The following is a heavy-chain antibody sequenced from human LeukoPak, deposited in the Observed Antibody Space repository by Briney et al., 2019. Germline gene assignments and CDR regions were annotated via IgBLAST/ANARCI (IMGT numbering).Heavy chain of an antibody. CDR2: ISASGGST. D-gene: IGHD3-10*01. V-gene: IGHV3-23*01. J-gene: IGHJ6*03. Sequence: GGSLRRSCAASGFTLSSYAMSWVRQAPGKGLEWVSSISASGGSTNYADSVKGRFTIPRHNSKNTVYLQMNSLRAEDTAVYYCAKVMKGSERLTMVRGVIIKTAGLYYMDVWGKGTTVTVSS. CDR3: AKVMKGSERLTMVRGVIIKTAGLYYMDV. CDR1: GFTLSSYA.